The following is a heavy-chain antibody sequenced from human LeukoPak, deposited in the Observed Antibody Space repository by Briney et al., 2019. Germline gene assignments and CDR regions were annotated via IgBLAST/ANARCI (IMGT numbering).Heavy chain of an antibody. D-gene: IGHD6-19*01. CDR2: IIPILGIA. J-gene: IGHJ4*02. V-gene: IGHV1-69*02. CDR1: GYTFTGYY. Sequence: SVKVSCKASGYTFTGYYMHWVRQAPGQGLAWMGRIIPILGIANYAQKFQGRVTITADKSTSTAYMELSSLRSEDTAVYYCARTHSSGWPNYFDYWGQGTLVTVSS. CDR3: ARTHSSGWPNYFDY.